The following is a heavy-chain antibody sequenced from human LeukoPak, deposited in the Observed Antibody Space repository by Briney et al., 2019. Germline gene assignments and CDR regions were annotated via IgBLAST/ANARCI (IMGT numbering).Heavy chain of an antibody. J-gene: IGHJ6*02. CDR2: INSDGGST. Sequence: GGSLRLSCAASGFTFSSYWMHWVRQAPGKGLVWVSRINSDGGSTTYGDSVKGRFTISRDNAKNTLYLQLNSLRAEDTAVYYCARWYYGMDVWGQGTTVTVSS. CDR1: GFTFSSYW. V-gene: IGHV3-74*01. CDR3: ARWYYGMDV.